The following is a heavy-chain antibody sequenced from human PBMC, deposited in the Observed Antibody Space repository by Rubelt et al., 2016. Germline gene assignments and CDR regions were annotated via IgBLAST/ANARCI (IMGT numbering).Heavy chain of an antibody. CDR1: VFPFRSYA. CDR3: ARTRPNYVWGSMDV. J-gene: IGHJ6*02. CDR2: IYSGGST. V-gene: IGHV3-66*01. D-gene: IGHD3-16*01. Sequence: VQLVESGGGVVQPGRSLRLSCAASVFPFRSYAMSWVRQAPGKGLEWVSVIYSGGSTYYADSVKGRFTISIDKSKNTLNRRMNSLRDEDTAVYYCARTRPNYVWGSMDVRGQGTTVTVSS.